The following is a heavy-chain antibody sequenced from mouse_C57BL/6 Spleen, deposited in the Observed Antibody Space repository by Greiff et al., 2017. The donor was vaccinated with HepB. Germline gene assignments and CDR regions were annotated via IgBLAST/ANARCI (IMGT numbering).Heavy chain of an antibody. V-gene: IGHV1-22*01. D-gene: IGHD4-1*01. CDR3: ASGKAKKVYYCDY. Sequence: VQLQQSGPELVKPGASVKMSCKASGYTFTDYNMHWVKQSHGKSLEWLGYINPNNGGTSYNQKFKGKATLTVNKSSSTAYMELRSLTSEDSAVYYCASGKAKKVYYCDYWGQGTTLTVSS. CDR1: GYTFTDYN. J-gene: IGHJ2*01. CDR2: INPNNGGT.